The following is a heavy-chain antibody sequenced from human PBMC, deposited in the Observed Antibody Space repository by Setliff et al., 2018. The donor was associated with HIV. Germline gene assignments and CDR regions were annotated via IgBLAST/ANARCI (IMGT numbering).Heavy chain of an antibody. CDR2: IGTAGDT. D-gene: IGHD3-22*01. J-gene: IGHJ4*02. CDR1: GLTFSNFR. CDR3: ARTAYYRDSSGYYSVAFDY. V-gene: IGHV3-13*01. Sequence: GGSLRLSCAASGLTFSNFRMTWVRQAPGKGLEWVSHIGTAGDTYYLDSVKGRFTISREDARNSGYLQMNSLRDDDTAVYFCARTAYYRDSSGYYSVAFDYWGQGTLVTVPQ.